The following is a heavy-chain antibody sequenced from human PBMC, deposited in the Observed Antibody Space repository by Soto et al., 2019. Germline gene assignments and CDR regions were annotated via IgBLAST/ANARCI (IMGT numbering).Heavy chain of an antibody. J-gene: IGHJ6*02. CDR2: IKSKTDGGTT. Sequence: GGSLRLSCAASGFTFSNAWMNWVRQAPGKGLEWVGRIKSKTDGGTTDYAAPVKGRFTISRDDSKNTLYLQMNSLKTEDTAVYYCTTGTFVEWLLGYYYYYYGMDVWGQGTTVTVSS. CDR3: TTGTFVEWLLGYYYYYYGMDV. D-gene: IGHD3-3*01. CDR1: GFTFSNAW. V-gene: IGHV3-15*07.